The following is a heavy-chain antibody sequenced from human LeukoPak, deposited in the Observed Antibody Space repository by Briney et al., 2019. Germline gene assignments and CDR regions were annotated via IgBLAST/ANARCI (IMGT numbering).Heavy chain of an antibody. CDR3: ARGSEFSSGSLDP. CDR1: GFTFFSAW. Sequence: GGSLRLSCAASGFTFFSAWMSWVRQAPGKGLEWVAVISYDGSNKYYADSVKGRFTISRDNSKNTLYLQMNSLRAEDTAVYYCARGSEFSSGSLDPWGQGTLVTVFS. J-gene: IGHJ5*02. V-gene: IGHV3-30*14. D-gene: IGHD6-19*01. CDR2: ISYDGSNK.